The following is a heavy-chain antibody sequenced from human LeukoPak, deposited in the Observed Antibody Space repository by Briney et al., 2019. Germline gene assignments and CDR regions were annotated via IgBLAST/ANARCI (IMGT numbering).Heavy chain of an antibody. V-gene: IGHV5-10-1*01. CDR2: IDPSDSYT. CDR3: ARTYYYDSSGLVPGY. CDR1: GYSFTSYW. Sequence: GESLKISCKGSGYSFTSYWISWVRQMPGKGLEWMGRIDPSDSYTNYSPSFQGHGTISADKSISTAYLQWSSLKASDTAMYYCARTYYYDSSGLVPGYWGQGTLVTVSS. D-gene: IGHD3-22*01. J-gene: IGHJ4*02.